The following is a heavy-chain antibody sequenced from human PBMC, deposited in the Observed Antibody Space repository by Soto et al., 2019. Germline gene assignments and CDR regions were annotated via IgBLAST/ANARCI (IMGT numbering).Heavy chain of an antibody. CDR2: ISWNSGSI. CDR1: GFTFDDYA. D-gene: IGHD3-16*02. Sequence: SLRLSCAASGFTFDDYAMHWVRQAPGKGLEWVSGISWNSGSIGYADSVKGRFTISRDNAKNSLYLQMNSLRAEDTALYYCAKDRITFGGVIVFDWGQGTLVTVSS. CDR3: AKDRITFGGVIVFD. V-gene: IGHV3-9*01. J-gene: IGHJ4*02.